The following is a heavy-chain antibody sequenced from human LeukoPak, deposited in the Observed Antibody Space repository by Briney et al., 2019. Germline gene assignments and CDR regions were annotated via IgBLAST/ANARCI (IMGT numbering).Heavy chain of an antibody. D-gene: IGHD1-26*01. CDR1: GGSISSYY. J-gene: IGHJ3*02. Sequence: SETLSLTCTVSGGSISSYYWSWIRQPPGKGLEWIGYIYYSGSTNYNPSLKSRVTISVDTSKNQFSLKLSSVTAADTAVYYCARDKYSGSYYGDAFDIWGQGTMVTVSS. CDR3: ARDKYSGSYYGDAFDI. CDR2: IYYSGST. V-gene: IGHV4-59*12.